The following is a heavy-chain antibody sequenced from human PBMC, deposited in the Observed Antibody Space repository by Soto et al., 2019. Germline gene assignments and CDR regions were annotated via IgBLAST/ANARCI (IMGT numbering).Heavy chain of an antibody. CDR3: ARHVGTYYMDV. CDR1: GGSISSYY. D-gene: IGHD1-1*01. J-gene: IGHJ6*03. Sequence: SETLSLTCTVSGGSISSYYWSWIRQPPGKGLEWIGYIYYSGSTNYNPSLKSRVTISVDTSKNQFSLKLSSVTAADTAVYYCARHVGTYYMDVWGKGTTVTVSS. V-gene: IGHV4-59*08. CDR2: IYYSGST.